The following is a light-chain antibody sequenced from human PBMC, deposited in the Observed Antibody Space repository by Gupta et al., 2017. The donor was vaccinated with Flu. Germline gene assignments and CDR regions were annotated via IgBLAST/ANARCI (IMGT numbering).Light chain of an antibody. V-gene: IGKV1-39*01. J-gene: IGKJ4*01. Sequence: DIKMTQSPSSLSASIGDRVTITCRASQSVRSYLNWYQLKPGRAPKLLIYAASSLHNGVPSRFSGSGSGTDFTLTISSLQPDDFATYYCQQSYDALSLTFGGGTKVDIK. CDR3: QQSYDALSLT. CDR2: AAS. CDR1: QSVRSY.